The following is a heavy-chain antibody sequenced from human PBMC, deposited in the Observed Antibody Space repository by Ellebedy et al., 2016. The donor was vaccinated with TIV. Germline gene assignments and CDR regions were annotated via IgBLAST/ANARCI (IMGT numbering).Heavy chain of an antibody. CDR1: GFTLRDFT. Sequence: PGGSLRLSCAASGFTLRDFTMHLVRHVPGKGLDWVSVIRLDGQCDYYDGSLKGRFTISRDNRKSSLYLQMNSLTPDDAAVYYCAKDVGDYSGSWYAPPDSWGQGTLVTVSS. CDR2: IRLDGQCD. J-gene: IGHJ4*02. V-gene: IGHV3-43*01. CDR3: AKDVGDYSGSWYAPPDS. D-gene: IGHD6-13*01.